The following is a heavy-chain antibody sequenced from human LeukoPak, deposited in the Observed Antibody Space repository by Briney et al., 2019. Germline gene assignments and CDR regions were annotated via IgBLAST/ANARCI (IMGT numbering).Heavy chain of an antibody. J-gene: IGHJ4*02. D-gene: IGHD3-10*01. V-gene: IGHV4-61*02. Sequence: PSQTLSLTCTVSGGSISSGNYYWSWIPPPAGKGLEWIGRIYTSGSTNYNPSLKSRVTISVDTSKNQFSLKRSSVTAADTAVYYCAGTTGSSGGYWGQGTLVTVSS. CDR2: IYTSGST. CDR1: GGSISSGNYY. CDR3: AGTTGSSGGY.